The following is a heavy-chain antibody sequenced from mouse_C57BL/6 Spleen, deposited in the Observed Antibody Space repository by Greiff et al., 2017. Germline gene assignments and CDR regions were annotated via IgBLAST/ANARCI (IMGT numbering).Heavy chain of an antibody. V-gene: IGHV5-17*01. CDR3: AKGSYLDY. CDR1: GFTFSDYG. D-gene: IGHD3-3*01. Sequence: EVMLVESGGGLVKPGGSLKLSCAASGFTFSDYGMHWVRQAPEKGLEWVAYISSGSSTIYYADTVKGRFTISRDNAKNTLFLQMTGLRSENAAMYNCAKGSYLDYWGQGTTLTVSS. J-gene: IGHJ2*01. CDR2: ISSGSSTI.